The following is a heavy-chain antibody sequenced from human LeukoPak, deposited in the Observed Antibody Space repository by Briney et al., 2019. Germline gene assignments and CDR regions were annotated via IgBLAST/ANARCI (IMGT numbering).Heavy chain of an antibody. V-gene: IGHV4-34*01. D-gene: IGHD3-10*01. J-gene: IGHJ3*02. CDR3: ARELLPHDAFDI. CDR2: INHSGST. CDR1: GGSFSGYY. Sequence: SETLSLTCAVYGGSFSGYYWSWIRQPPGKGLEWIGEINHSGSTNYNPSLKSRVTISVDTFKNQFSLKLNSVTAADTAVYYCARELLPHDAFDIWGQGTMVTVSS.